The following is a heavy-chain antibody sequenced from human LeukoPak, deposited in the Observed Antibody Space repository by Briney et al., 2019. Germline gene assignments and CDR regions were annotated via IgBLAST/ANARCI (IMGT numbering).Heavy chain of an antibody. CDR2: MNTNSGNT. D-gene: IGHD2-2*01. V-gene: IGHV1-8*01. CDR3: VRGGDIAVVPAAMVGP. J-gene: IGHJ5*02. CDR1: GYTFTSYD. Sequence: ASVKVSCKASGYTFTSYDINWVRQATGQGLEWMGWMNTNSGNTGHAQKFQGRLTMTRDTSTNTAYMELSSLRSEDTAVYYCVRGGDIAVVPAAMVGPWGQGTLVTVSS.